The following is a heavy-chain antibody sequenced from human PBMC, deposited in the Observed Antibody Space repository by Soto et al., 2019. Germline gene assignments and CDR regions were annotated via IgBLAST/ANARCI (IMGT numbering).Heavy chain of an antibody. CDR1: GGTFSSYA. CDR3: ARGNHRWLQLWYFDL. V-gene: IGHV1-69*12. Sequence: QVQLVQSGAEVKKPGSSVKVSCKASGGTFSSYAISWVRQAPGQGLEWMGGIIPIFGTVNYAQKFQGRVTITADESTNTAYMELSSLRYEDTAVYYCARGNHRWLQLWYFDLWGRGTLVTVSS. J-gene: IGHJ2*01. D-gene: IGHD5-12*01. CDR2: IIPIFGTV.